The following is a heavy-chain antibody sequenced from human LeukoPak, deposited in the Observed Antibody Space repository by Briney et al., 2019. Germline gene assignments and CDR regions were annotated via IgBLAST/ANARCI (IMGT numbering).Heavy chain of an antibody. CDR1: GGSISSSNW. J-gene: IGHJ6*02. D-gene: IGHD5-12*01. CDR3: ARAPIVATISPYYYYYYGMDV. V-gene: IGHV4-4*02. Sequence: SETLSLTCAVSGGSISSSNWWSWVRQPPGKGLEWIGEIYHSGSTNYNPSPKSRVTISVDKSKNQFSLKLSSVTAADTAVYYCARAPIVATISPYYYYYYGMDVWGQGTTVTVSS. CDR2: IYHSGST.